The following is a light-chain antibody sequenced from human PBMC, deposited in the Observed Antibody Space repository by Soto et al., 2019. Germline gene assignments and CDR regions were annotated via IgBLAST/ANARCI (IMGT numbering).Light chain of an antibody. V-gene: IGKV1-5*03. CDR2: KAS. J-gene: IGKJ4*01. Sequence: DIQMAQSPSTLSASVVERVTITCRASQSISSWLAWYQQKPGKAPKLLIYKASSLESGVPSRFSGSGSGTEFTLTISSLQPDDFATYYCQQYNSYSPLTFGGGTKVDIK. CDR1: QSISSW. CDR3: QQYNSYSPLT.